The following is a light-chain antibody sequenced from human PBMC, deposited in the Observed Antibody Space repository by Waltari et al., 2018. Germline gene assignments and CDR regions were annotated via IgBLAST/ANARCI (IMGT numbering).Light chain of an antibody. Sequence: QSALTQPASVSGSPGQSIPISCPGTNRSVGSFDFVAWYQQHPGEAPKPLIYDVSNRPSGVSHRFSGSKSGNTASLTISGLQAEDEADYYCSSYTASRALEVLFGGGTKLTVL. CDR3: SSYTASRALEVL. V-gene: IGLV2-14*03. J-gene: IGLJ2*01. CDR2: DVS. CDR1: NRSVGSFDF.